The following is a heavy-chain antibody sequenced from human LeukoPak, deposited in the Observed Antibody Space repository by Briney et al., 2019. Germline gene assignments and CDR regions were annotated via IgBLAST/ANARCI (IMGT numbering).Heavy chain of an antibody. Sequence: SETLSLTCAVYGGSFSGYYWSWIRQPPGKGLEWIGYIYYSGSTNYNPSLKSRVTISVDTSKNQFSLKLSSVTAADTAVYYCARHPTVTTSYFDYWGQGTLVTVSS. D-gene: IGHD4-17*01. CDR3: ARHPTVTTSYFDY. CDR2: IYYSGST. V-gene: IGHV4-59*08. CDR1: GGSFSGYY. J-gene: IGHJ4*02.